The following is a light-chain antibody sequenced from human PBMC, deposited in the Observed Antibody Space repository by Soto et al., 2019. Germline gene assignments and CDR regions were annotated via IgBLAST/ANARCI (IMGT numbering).Light chain of an antibody. CDR2: DVS. V-gene: IGKV3-11*01. J-gene: IGKJ2*02. Sequence: EVILTQSPGTLSLSPGDRATLSCRASQSVSSYLAWYQQKPGQAPRLLIYDVSNRATGIPARFSGSGSGTDFTLTISSLEPEDVAVYFCQQRSEWPLCTFGQGTKLEIK. CDR3: QQRSEWPLCT. CDR1: QSVSSY.